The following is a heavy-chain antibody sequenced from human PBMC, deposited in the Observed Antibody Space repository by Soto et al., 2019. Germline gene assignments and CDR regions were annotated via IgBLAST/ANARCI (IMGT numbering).Heavy chain of an antibody. CDR2: INPSGGST. CDR1: GYTFTSYY. V-gene: IGHV1-46*01. CDR3: ARDLEERYYDFRSGYFGRYYYYGMDV. D-gene: IGHD3-3*01. Sequence: ASVKVSCKASGYTFTSYYMHWVRQAPGQGLEWMGIINPSGGSTSYAQKFQGRVTMTRDTSTNTVYMELSSLRSEDTAVYYCARDLEERYYDFRSGYFGRYYYYGMDVWGQGTTVTVSS. J-gene: IGHJ6*02.